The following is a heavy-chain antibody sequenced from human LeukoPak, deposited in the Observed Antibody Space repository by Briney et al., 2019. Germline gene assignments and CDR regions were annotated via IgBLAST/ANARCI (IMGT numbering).Heavy chain of an antibody. Sequence: GGSLGLSCAASGSTVSRYYMSWVRQAPGKGLEWVSVFYIDGNTYYADSVRGRFTISRDNSKNTVYLQMNSLRAEDTALYYRARGDGYNFFDSWGQGTLVTVSS. CDR1: GSTVSRYY. D-gene: IGHD5-24*01. V-gene: IGHV3-66*01. CDR2: FYIDGNT. CDR3: ARGDGYNFFDS. J-gene: IGHJ4*02.